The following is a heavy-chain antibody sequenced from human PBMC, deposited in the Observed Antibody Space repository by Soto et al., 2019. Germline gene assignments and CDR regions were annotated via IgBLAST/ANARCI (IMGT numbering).Heavy chain of an antibody. V-gene: IGHV3-48*01. CDR2: ISSSSTI. Sequence: GGSLRLSCAASGFTFSSYSMNWVRQAPGKGLEWVSYISSSSTIYYADSVKGRFTISRDNAKNSLYLQMNSLRAEDTAVYYCAGEYSSGWSTDAFDIWGQGTMVTVSS. CDR3: AGEYSSGWSTDAFDI. J-gene: IGHJ3*02. D-gene: IGHD6-19*01. CDR1: GFTFSSYS.